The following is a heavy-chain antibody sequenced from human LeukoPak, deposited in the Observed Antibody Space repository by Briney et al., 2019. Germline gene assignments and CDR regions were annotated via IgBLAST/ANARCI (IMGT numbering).Heavy chain of an antibody. Sequence: GGSLRLSSAASGFTFSGSWMSWIRQAPGKGLEWVANIKPDGSDKYYVDSVKGRFTISRDNAKNSLYLQMNSLRAEDTAVYYCARATSWSHWGQGTLVTVSS. CDR2: IKPDGSDK. J-gene: IGHJ4*02. CDR1: GFTFSGSW. CDR3: ARATSWSH. V-gene: IGHV3-7*01. D-gene: IGHD2-2*01.